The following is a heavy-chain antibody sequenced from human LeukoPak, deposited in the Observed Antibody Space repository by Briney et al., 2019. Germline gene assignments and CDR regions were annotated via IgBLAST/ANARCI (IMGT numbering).Heavy chain of an antibody. CDR3: ARGLGDYYDTSDFYYAVPAH. Sequence: GASVKVSCKASGYTFTTYDITWGRQATGQGLEWMGWMNPNSGDTAYAQTFQGRVAMTRDTSISTAYMELSSLRSEDTAVYYCARGLGDYYDTSDFYYAVPAHWGQGTLVTVSS. D-gene: IGHD3-22*01. J-gene: IGHJ4*02. CDR2: MNPNSGDT. V-gene: IGHV1-8*01. CDR1: GYTFTTYD.